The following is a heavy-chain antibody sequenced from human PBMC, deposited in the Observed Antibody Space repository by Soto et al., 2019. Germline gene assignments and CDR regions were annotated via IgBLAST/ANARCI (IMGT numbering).Heavy chain of an antibody. D-gene: IGHD2-2*01. J-gene: IGHJ4*02. CDR3: AIYHLELFRFDY. V-gene: IGHV1-18*04. CDR1: DFSFTSHG. CDR2: ISLYNGNT. Sequence: ASVKVSCKAYDFSFTSHGISWVLQAPGQGLEWMGWISLYNGNTNYAQQFQGRVTMTTDTSTSTAYMELRSLRSDDTAMYFCAIYHLELFRFDYWGQGTLVTVSS.